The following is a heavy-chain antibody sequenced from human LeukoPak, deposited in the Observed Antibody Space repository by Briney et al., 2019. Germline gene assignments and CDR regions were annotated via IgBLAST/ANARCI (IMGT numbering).Heavy chain of an antibody. V-gene: IGHV3-73*01. CDR2: IRSKTNNYAT. CDR1: GFTFSGSA. Sequence: GGSLRLSCAASGFTFSGSAVHWVRQASGKGLEWVGRIRSKTNNYATAYAASVKGRFTISRDDSKNTAYLQMNSLKTEDTAVYYCTRQLNTTMASYWGQGSPVTVSS. J-gene: IGHJ4*02. CDR3: TRQLNTTMASY. D-gene: IGHD5-18*01.